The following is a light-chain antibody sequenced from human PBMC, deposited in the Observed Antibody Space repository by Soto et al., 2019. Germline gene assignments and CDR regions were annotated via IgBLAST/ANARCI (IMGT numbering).Light chain of an antibody. V-gene: IGLV2-8*01. CDR2: DVV. J-gene: IGLJ1*01. CDR1: SSDVGGYNY. CDR3: FSYAGGSTFV. Sequence: QSVLTQPASVSGSPGQSITISCTGTSSDVGGYNYVSWYQQHPGKAPKLLIYDVVKRPSGIPHRFSGSKSGNTASLTVSGLQADDEADYYCFSYAGGSTFVFGTGTKGTVL.